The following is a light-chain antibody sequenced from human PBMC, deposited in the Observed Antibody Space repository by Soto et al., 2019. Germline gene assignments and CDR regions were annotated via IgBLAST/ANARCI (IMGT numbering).Light chain of an antibody. CDR1: QSISSY. Sequence: DLQMTQSPSSLSASVGDRVTITCRASQSISSYLNWYQQKPGKAPKLLIYAASSLQSGVPSRFSGSGSGTDFTLTISRLQPEDFATYYCQQSSSTPPTFAQGTKLEIK. CDR2: AAS. CDR3: QQSSSTPPT. J-gene: IGKJ2*01. V-gene: IGKV1-39*01.